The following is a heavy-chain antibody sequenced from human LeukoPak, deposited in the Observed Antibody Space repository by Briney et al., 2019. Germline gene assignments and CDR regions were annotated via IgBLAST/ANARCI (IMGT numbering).Heavy chain of an antibody. D-gene: IGHD6-19*01. CDR2: IYYSGST. CDR3: ASQHQYSSGWYWYAFDI. Sequence: TSETLSLTCTVSGGSISSYYWSWIRQPPGKGLEWIGYIYYSGSTNYNPSLKSRVTISVDTSKNQFSLKLSSVTAADTAVYYCASQHQYSSGWYWYAFDIWGQGTMVTVSS. J-gene: IGHJ3*02. V-gene: IGHV4-59*08. CDR1: GGSISSYY.